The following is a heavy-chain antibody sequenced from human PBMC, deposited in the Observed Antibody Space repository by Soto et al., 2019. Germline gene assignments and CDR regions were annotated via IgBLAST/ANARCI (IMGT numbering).Heavy chain of an antibody. V-gene: IGHV3-30-3*01. CDR1: GFTFVNYA. Sequence: LRCGAAGFTFVNYAVHWISKNPGKGLEWVSVISFDGDKKYYADSVKGRFTISRDNFKNTLYLQMNNLKIEDAALYFFVMEDDYGHPYFNHGLGVSGQAPIVSVSS. CDR3: VMEDDYGHPYFNHGLGV. D-gene: IGHD4-17*01. CDR2: ISFDGDKK. J-gene: IGHJ6*02.